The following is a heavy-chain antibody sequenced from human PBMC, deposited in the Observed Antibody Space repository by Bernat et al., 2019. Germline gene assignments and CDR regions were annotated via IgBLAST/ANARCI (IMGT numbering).Heavy chain of an antibody. V-gene: IGHV3-21*01. CDR1: GFTFSSYS. Sequence: EVQLVESGGGLVKPGGSLRLSCAASGFTFSSYSMNWVRQAPGKGLEWVSSISSSSSYIYYADSVKGRFTISRDNAKNSLYLQMNSLRAEDTAVYYCARGLSGYCSGGSCYSLDYWGQGTLVTVSS. D-gene: IGHD2-15*01. CDR3: ARGLSGYCSGGSCYSLDY. CDR2: ISSSSSYI. J-gene: IGHJ4*02.